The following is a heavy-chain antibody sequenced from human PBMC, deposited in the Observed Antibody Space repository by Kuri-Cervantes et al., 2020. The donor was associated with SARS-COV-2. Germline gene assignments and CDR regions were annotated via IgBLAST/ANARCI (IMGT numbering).Heavy chain of an antibody. CDR3: AAPITGTTDYYYYYGMDV. CDR1: GFTFTSSA. V-gene: IGHV1-58*02. D-gene: IGHD1-7*01. Sequence: PSVKVSCKASGFTFTSSAMQWVRQARGQRLEWIGWIVVGSGNTNYAQKFQERVTITRDMSTSTAYMELSSLRSEDTAVYYCAAPITGTTDYYYYYGMDVWGQGTTVTVSS. CDR2: IVVGSGNT. J-gene: IGHJ6*02.